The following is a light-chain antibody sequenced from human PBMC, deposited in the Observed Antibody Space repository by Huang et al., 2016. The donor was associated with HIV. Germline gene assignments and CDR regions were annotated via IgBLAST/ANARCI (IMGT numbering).Light chain of an antibody. V-gene: IGKV1-39*01. CDR1: QNVNTY. Sequence: DIQMTQSPPSLSASVGDSVTIACRASQNVNTYLNWYQQKPGQAPRLLIFAASRLRSGVPSRFSGSGSGTEFTLIISSLQLEDFATYYCQQRFSTTITFGQGTRLDIK. CDR3: QQRFSTTIT. J-gene: IGKJ5*01. CDR2: AAS.